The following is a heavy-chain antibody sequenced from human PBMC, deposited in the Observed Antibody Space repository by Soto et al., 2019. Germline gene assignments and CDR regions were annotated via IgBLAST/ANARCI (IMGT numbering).Heavy chain of an antibody. CDR2: IVVGGGDT. CDR1: GFTFSSSA. J-gene: IGHJ4*02. Sequence: QMPLVQSGPEVKKPGTSVRVSCEASGFTFSSSAVQWVRQARGQRIEWIGWIVVGGGDTKYPRNFQERVTLTRDLSTSTAYMELSSLRFVDTAVYYCAADVNSRLFSFDYWGQGTLVTVSS. V-gene: IGHV1-58*01. CDR3: AADVNSRLFSFDY. D-gene: IGHD3-16*01.